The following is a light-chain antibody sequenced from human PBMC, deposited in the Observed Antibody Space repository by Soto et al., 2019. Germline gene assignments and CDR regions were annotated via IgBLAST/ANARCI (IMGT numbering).Light chain of an antibody. CDR3: SSYAGSNNWV. Sequence: QSVLTQSPSASGSPGQSVTISCTGTSSDVGNYKYVSWYQQHPGKAPKLTIYEVSKRPSGVPDRFSGSKSGNTASLTVSGLQAEDEADYYCSSYAGSNNWVFGGGTKLTVL. CDR1: SSDVGNYKY. CDR2: EVS. V-gene: IGLV2-8*01. J-gene: IGLJ3*02.